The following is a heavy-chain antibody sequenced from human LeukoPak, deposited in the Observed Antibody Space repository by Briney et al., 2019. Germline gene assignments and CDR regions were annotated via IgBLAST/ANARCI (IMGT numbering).Heavy chain of an antibody. D-gene: IGHD3-16*01. CDR2: IKYDGSEK. Sequence: GGSLRLSCTASGFTFSNYWMSWVRQAPNKGLEWVANIKYDGSEKYYVDSVKGRLTISRDNAKNSLYLQMNSLRAEDTAVYYCAREPVPKRLCDSWGQGTLVTVSS. V-gene: IGHV3-7*03. CDR1: GFTFSNYW. CDR3: AREPVPKRLCDS. J-gene: IGHJ5*01.